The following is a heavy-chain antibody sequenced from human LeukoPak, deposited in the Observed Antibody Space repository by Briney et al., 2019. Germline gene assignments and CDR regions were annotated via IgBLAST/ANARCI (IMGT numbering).Heavy chain of an antibody. Sequence: ASVKVSCKASGYTFTGYYIHWVRQAPGQGLEWMGWISPNSGGTNFAQKFQGRVTMTRDTSISTAYMELSRLRSDDTAVYYCAVTVAARRSYCFDYWGQGTLVTVSS. CDR3: AVTVAARRSYCFDY. D-gene: IGHD6-6*01. CDR2: ISPNSGGT. CDR1: GYTFTGYY. J-gene: IGHJ4*02. V-gene: IGHV1-2*02.